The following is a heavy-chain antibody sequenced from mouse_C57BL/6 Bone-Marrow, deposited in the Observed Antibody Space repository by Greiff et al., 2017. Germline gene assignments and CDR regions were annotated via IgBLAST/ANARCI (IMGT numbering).Heavy chain of an antibody. CDR3: ARSGWYSWFAY. CDR1: GFTFSDYG. V-gene: IGHV5-17*01. Sequence: EVKLVESGGGLVKPGGSLKLSCAASGFTFSDYGMHWVRQAPEKGLEWVAYISSGSSTIYYADTVKGRFTISRDNAKNTLFLQMTSLRSEDTAMDYCARSGWYSWFAYWGQGTLVTVSA. D-gene: IGHD2-1*01. J-gene: IGHJ3*01. CDR2: ISSGSSTI.